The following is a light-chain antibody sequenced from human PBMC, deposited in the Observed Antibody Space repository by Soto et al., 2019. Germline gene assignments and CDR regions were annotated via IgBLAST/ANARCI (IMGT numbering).Light chain of an antibody. Sequence: QSALAQPASVSGSPGQSITISCTGTRSDVGGYNYVSWYQQHPGKAPKLMIHEVSNRPSGVSNRFSGSKSGNTASLTISALHAEDEADYYCSSYTSSSPYVFGTGTKGTVL. J-gene: IGLJ1*01. CDR3: SSYTSSSPYV. CDR1: RSDVGGYNY. CDR2: EVS. V-gene: IGLV2-14*01.